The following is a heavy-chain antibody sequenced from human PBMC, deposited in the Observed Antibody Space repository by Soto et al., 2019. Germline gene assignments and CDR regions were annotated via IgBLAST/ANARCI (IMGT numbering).Heavy chain of an antibody. V-gene: IGHV3-13*01. CDR3: AIQASYWQGGGGWFDP. Sequence: EVQLVESGGSLVQPGGSLRLSCAASGFTFSAYDMHWVRQATGKGLEWVAAIGTQHDTYYPDSVKGRFTISRENAKNSLYLQWNSLGGGDTGVYYCAIQASYWQGGGGWFDPWGQGTLVTVSS. D-gene: IGHD2-8*02. J-gene: IGHJ5*02. CDR1: GFTFSAYD. CDR2: IGTQHDT.